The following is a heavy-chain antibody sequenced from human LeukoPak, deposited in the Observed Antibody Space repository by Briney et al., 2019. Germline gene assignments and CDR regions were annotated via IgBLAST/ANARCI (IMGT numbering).Heavy chain of an antibody. Sequence: ESGPTLVNPTQTLTLTCTFSGFSLSTSGMCVSWIRQPPVKALEWLARIDWDDDKYYSTSLKTRLTISKDTSKNQVVLTMTSMDPVDTATYYCARIAAAGTGFDYWGQGTLVTVSS. CDR1: GFSLSTSGMC. D-gene: IGHD6-13*01. CDR3: ARIAAAGTGFDY. J-gene: IGHJ4*02. V-gene: IGHV2-70*11. CDR2: IDWDDDK.